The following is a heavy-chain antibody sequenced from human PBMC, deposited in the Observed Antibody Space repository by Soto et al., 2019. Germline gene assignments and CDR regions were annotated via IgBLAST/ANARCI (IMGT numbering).Heavy chain of an antibody. CDR3: ARHVSGELDY. V-gene: IGHV4-39*01. CDR1: GGSISSSSYY. J-gene: IGHJ4*02. D-gene: IGHD3-10*02. Sequence: PSETLSLTCAVYGGSISSSSYYWGWIRQPPGKGLEWIGSIYYSGSTYYNPSLKSRVTISVDTSKNQFSLKLSSVTAADTAVYYCARHVSGELDYWGQGTLVTVSS. CDR2: IYYSGST.